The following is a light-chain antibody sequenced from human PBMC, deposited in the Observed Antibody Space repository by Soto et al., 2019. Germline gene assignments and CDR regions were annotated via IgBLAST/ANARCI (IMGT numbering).Light chain of an antibody. CDR1: SSDVGGYKY. V-gene: IGLV2-14*03. J-gene: IGLJ3*02. Sequence: QSVLAQPASVSGSPGQSITISCTGTSSDVGGYKYVSWYQHHPGKAPKLIIYDVSSRPSGVSNRFSGSKSGNTASLTISGLRAEDEADYYCSSYTVSSTLRVFGGGTKLTVL. CDR2: DVS. CDR3: SSYTVSSTLRV.